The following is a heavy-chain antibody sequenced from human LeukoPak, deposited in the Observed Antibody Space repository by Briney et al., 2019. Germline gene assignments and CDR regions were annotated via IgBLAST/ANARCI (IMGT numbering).Heavy chain of an antibody. V-gene: IGHV5-51*01. D-gene: IGHD3-3*01. CDR2: IYPGDSDT. Sequence: GESLKISCKGSGYSFTSYWIGWVRQMPGKDLEWMGIIYPGDSDTRYSPSFQGQVTISADKSISTAYLQWSSLKASDTAMYYCARPRRTYYDFWSGYPRINDAFDIWGQGTMVTVSS. CDR1: GYSFTSYW. J-gene: IGHJ3*02. CDR3: ARPRRTYYDFWSGYPRINDAFDI.